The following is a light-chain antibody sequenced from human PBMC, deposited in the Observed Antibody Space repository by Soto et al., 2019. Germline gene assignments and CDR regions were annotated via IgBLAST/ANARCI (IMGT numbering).Light chain of an antibody. CDR2: AAS. CDR3: QKYNSAPET. J-gene: IGKJ1*01. CDR1: QGISNY. Sequence: DLQMTQSPSSLSASVGDRVTITCRASQGISNYLAWYQQKPGKVLKLLISAASTLKSGVPSRFSGSGSVTDFTLTISSPQPEDVATYYCQKYNSAPETFGQGTKVDIK. V-gene: IGKV1-27*01.